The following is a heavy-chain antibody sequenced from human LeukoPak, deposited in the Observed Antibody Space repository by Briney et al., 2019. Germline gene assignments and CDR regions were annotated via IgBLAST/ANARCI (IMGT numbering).Heavy chain of an antibody. CDR2: ISGSGGTT. Sequence: PGGSLRLSCGASGFTFSSYAMSWVRQAPGKGLEWVSVISGSGGTTYYADSVKGRFTISRDKSKNTLYLQMNSLRADDTAVYYCAKDDYSDYSPDYWGQGTLVTVSS. V-gene: IGHV3-23*01. CDR1: GFTFSSYA. D-gene: IGHD4-11*01. CDR3: AKDDYSDYSPDY. J-gene: IGHJ4*02.